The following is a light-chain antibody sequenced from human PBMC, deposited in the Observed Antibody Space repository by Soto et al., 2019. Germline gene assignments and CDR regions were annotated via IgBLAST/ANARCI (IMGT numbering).Light chain of an antibody. J-gene: IGKJ1*01. CDR2: GAS. CDR1: QSVNGN. Sequence: EVVMTQSPATLSVSPGERAILSCRASQSVNGNLAWYQQKPGQALRLLIYGASTRATDIPARFSGSGSGTDFTLTISSLQSEDFAVYYCQQYNNWPPGTFGQGTKVEIK. CDR3: QQYNNWPPGT. V-gene: IGKV3-15*01.